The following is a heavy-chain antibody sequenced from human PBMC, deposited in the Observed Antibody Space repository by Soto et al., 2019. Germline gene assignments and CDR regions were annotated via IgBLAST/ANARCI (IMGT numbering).Heavy chain of an antibody. Sequence: GGSLRLSCTASGFTFGDYAMSWFRQAPGKGLEWVGFIRSKAYGGTTEYAASVKGRFTISRDDSKSIAYLQMNSLKTEDTAVYYCTRDTLLLYPPLDYYYMDVWGKGTTVTVSS. J-gene: IGHJ6*03. CDR2: IRSKAYGGTT. D-gene: IGHD2-15*01. CDR3: TRDTLLLYPPLDYYYMDV. V-gene: IGHV3-49*03. CDR1: GFTFGDYA.